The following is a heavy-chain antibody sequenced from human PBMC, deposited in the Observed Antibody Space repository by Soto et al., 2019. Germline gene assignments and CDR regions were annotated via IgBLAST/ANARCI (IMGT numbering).Heavy chain of an antibody. CDR1: GFTFSSYS. Sequence: EVQLVESGGGLVQPGGSLRLFWAASGFTFSSYSMNWVRQAPGKGLEWVSYISSSSSTIYYADSVKGRFTISRDNAKNSLYLQMNSLRAEDTAVYYCARGNGYYFDYWGQGTLVTVSS. D-gene: IGHD2-8*01. CDR2: ISSSSSTI. J-gene: IGHJ4*02. V-gene: IGHV3-48*01. CDR3: ARGNGYYFDY.